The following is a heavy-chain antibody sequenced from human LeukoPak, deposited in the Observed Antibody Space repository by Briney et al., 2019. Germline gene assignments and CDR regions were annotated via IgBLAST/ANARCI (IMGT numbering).Heavy chain of an antibody. V-gene: IGHV3-23*01. D-gene: IGHD3-22*01. Sequence: PGGSLRLSCAASGFTFSAYSMSWVRQAPGKGLEWVATIDLTTGISYYADSVKGRFTISSDNFQNTAFLQLNSLRVDDTVVYYCAKVPYYHPYFWGQGALVTVSS. CDR2: IDLTTGIS. J-gene: IGHJ4*02. CDR3: AKVPYYHPYF. CDR1: GFTFSAYS.